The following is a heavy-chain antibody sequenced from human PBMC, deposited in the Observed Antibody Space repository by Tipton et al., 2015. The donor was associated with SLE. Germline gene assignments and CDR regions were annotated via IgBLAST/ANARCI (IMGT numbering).Heavy chain of an antibody. Sequence: LRLSCAVYGGSFSGYYWSWIRQPPGKGLEWIGEINHSGSTNYNPSLKSRVTISVDTSKNQFSLKLSSVTAADTAVYYCARGLRRSGSYSAFDIWGQGTMVTVSS. CDR3: ARGLRRSGSYSAFDI. J-gene: IGHJ3*02. CDR1: GGSFSGYY. V-gene: IGHV4-34*01. CDR2: INHSGST. D-gene: IGHD1-26*01.